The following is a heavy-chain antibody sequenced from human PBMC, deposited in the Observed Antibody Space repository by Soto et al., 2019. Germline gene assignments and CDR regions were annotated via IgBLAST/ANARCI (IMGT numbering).Heavy chain of an antibody. V-gene: IGHV4-39*02. CDR2: VYYGGGT. CDR1: RGSISSSSHY. Sequence: PSETLSLTCTVSRGSISSSSHYWGWIRQPPGKGLEWIGTVYYGGGTKYNPSLKSRVTIAVDTSKNHLSLKLTSVTAADTAMYYCVSPHCSGDGCYFTYWGQGALVTVSS. J-gene: IGHJ4*02. D-gene: IGHD3-10*01. CDR3: VSPHCSGDGCYFTY.